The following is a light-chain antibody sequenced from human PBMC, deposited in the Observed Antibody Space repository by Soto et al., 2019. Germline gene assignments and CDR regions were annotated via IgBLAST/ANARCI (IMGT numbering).Light chain of an antibody. CDR3: QQYDSSLRT. CDR1: QSVRSSY. J-gene: IGKJ1*01. CDR2: GAS. V-gene: IGKV3-20*01. Sequence: ELVLTQSPGTLSLSPGERASLSCRASQSVRSSYLAWYQQKPGQAPRLLIYGASNRATGIPDRFSGSGSGTDFTLTISRLESEDFAVYYCQQYDSSLRTFGQGTKVEIK.